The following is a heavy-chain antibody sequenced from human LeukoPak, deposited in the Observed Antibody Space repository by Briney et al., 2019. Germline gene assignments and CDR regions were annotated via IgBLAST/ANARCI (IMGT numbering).Heavy chain of an antibody. CDR1: GYMFTNYW. CDR3: ARVYGSGTFYKSLYYMDV. Sequence: GESLKISCQGSGYMFTNYWIGWVRPQPRKGLEWMGLIYPGESDTRDSPSFQGQVTFSADTSLPTAYLQWSSLKASDTAMYYCARVYGSGTFYKSLYYMDVWGEGTSVTVSS. J-gene: IGHJ6*03. CDR2: IYPGESDT. V-gene: IGHV5-51*01. D-gene: IGHD3-10*01.